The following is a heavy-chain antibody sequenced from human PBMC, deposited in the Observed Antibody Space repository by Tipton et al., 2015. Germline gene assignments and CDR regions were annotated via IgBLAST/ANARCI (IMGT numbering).Heavy chain of an antibody. D-gene: IGHD2/OR15-2a*01. CDR1: GFSFSDYS. Sequence: GSLRLSCATSGFSFSDYSMNWVRQAPGKGLEWLSYISSSSSTIFYADSVKGRFTISRDNAKDSLYLQMESLRDDDTGVYYCVRDCNVSTCYQNYAMDVWGQGTTVTVSS. J-gene: IGHJ6*02. V-gene: IGHV3-48*02. CDR3: VRDCNVSTCYQNYAMDV. CDR2: ISSSSSTI.